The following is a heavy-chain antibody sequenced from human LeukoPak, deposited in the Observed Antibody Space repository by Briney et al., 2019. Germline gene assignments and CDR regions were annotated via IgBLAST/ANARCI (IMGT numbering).Heavy chain of an antibody. CDR2: IYTSGST. CDR1: GGSISSYY. J-gene: IGHJ6*03. V-gene: IGHV4-4*07. Sequence: SETLSLTCTVSGGSISSYYWSWIRQPAGKGLEWIGRIYTSGSTNYNPSLKSRVTMSVDTSKNQFSLKLSSVAAADTAVYYCARGSRPYYYYYMDVWGKGTTVTVSS. CDR3: ARGSRPYYYYYMDV. D-gene: IGHD1-26*01.